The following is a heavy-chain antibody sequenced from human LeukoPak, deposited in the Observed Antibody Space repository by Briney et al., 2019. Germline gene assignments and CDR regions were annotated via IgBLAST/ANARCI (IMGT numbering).Heavy chain of an antibody. J-gene: IGHJ4*02. CDR3: ARGNYDILTGYYRRGQYYFDY. CDR1: GGSISSYY. Sequence: QTSETLSLTCTVSGGSISSYYWSWIRQPPGKGLEWIGYIYYSGSTNYNPSLKSRVTISVDTSKNQFSLKLSSVTAADTAVYYCARGNYDILTGYYRRGQYYFDYWGQGTLVTV. V-gene: IGHV4-59*01. CDR2: IYYSGST. D-gene: IGHD3-9*01.